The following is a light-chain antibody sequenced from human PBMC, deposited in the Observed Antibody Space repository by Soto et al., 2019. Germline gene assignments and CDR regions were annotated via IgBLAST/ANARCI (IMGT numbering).Light chain of an antibody. CDR2: DAS. J-gene: IGKJ1*01. V-gene: IGKV1-5*01. CDR3: QQYSSYST. Sequence: DIQITQSPSTLSSSVLERFTITCRASQSISTWLAWYQQKPGKAPKLLIYDASSLESGVPSRFSGGGFGTDFTLTISSLQPDDFATYYCQQYSSYSTFGQGTKVDNK. CDR1: QSISTW.